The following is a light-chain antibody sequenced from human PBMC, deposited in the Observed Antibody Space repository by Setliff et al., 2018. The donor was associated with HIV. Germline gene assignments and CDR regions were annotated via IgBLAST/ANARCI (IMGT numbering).Light chain of an antibody. CDR1: SSDVGGYNY. J-gene: IGLJ1*01. V-gene: IGLV2-14*01. CDR2: QLI. Sequence: QSALTQPASVSGSPGQSITISCTGSSSDVGGYNYVSWYQQRPGKAPKLMIFQLINRPSGVSDRFSGSKSGNTASLTISGLQAEDEADYYCSASRPSRTLVVFGTGTKVTVL. CDR3: SASRPSRTLVV.